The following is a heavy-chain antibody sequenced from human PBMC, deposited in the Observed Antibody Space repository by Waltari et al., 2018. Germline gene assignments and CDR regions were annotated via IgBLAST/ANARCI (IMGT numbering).Heavy chain of an antibody. Sequence: QVQPQESGPGLVTPSGTLSLTCAVSGGPISRSNWWSGVRQHPGKGRAGIGEIYHSGSTNYNPSLKSRVTISVDKSKNQFSLKLSSVTAADTAVYYCARVCYDFWSGKTPFYYYYYGMDVWGQGTTVTVSS. V-gene: IGHV4-4*02. CDR3: ARVCYDFWSGKTPFYYYYYGMDV. CDR1: GGPISRSNW. D-gene: IGHD3-3*01. J-gene: IGHJ6*02. CDR2: IYHSGST.